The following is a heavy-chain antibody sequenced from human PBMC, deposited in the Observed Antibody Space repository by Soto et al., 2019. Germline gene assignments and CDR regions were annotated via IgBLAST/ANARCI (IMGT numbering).Heavy chain of an antibody. CDR1: WFFLHNGGVG. D-gene: IGHD2-21*02. Sequence: PTQTLPLSCTLPWFFLHNGGVGVGWIPPPPGKALEWLALIYWDDDKRYSPSLKSRLTITKDTSKNQVVLTMTNMDPLDTATYYCAYSRCGGDCLQSYSSHYYYGLDVWGQGTTVTVSS. J-gene: IGHJ6*02. V-gene: IGHV2-5*02. CDR2: IYWDDDK. CDR3: AYSRCGGDCLQSYSSHYYYGLDV.